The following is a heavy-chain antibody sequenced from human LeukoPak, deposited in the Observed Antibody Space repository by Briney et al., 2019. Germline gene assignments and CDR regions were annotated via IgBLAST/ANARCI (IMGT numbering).Heavy chain of an antibody. V-gene: IGHV1-2*06. J-gene: IGHJ4*02. CDR3: ARGFGLGGATVPPQFDY. D-gene: IGHD1-26*01. Sequence: ASVKVSCKASGYTLTDHYMHWVRQAPGQGLEWMGRINPDSGVANYGQAFRGRVTMTRDPSINTAYMDVSTLRSDDTAVYYWARGFGLGGATVPPQFDYWGQGTLVTVSS. CDR2: INPDSGVA. CDR1: GYTLTDHY.